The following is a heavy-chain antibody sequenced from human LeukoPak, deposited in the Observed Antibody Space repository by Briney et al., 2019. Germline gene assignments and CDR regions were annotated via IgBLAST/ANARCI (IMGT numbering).Heavy chain of an antibody. V-gene: IGHV1-69*01. D-gene: IGHD3-3*01. CDR2: IIPIFGTA. Sequence: SVKVSCKASGGTFSSYAISWVRQAPGQGLEWMGGIIPIFGTANYAQKFQGRVTITADESTSTAYMELRSLRSDDTAVYYCARLGPYYDFWSGSKNNWFDPWGQGTLVTVSS. CDR1: GGTFSSYA. CDR3: ARLGPYYDFWSGSKNNWFDP. J-gene: IGHJ5*02.